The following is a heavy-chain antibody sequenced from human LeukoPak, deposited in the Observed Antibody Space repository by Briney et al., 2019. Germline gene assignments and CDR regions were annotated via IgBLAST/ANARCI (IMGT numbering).Heavy chain of an antibody. J-gene: IGHJ4*02. V-gene: IGHV3-53*01. CDR3: AKDVGYCSSTTCYKPFAY. Sequence: GGSLRLSCAVSGFTVSRNYMSWVRQAPGRGLEWVSIIYSAGDTYYADSVKGRFTISRDNSKNTLYLQMNSLRAEDTAVYYCAKDVGYCSSTTCYKPFAYWGQGTLVTVSS. D-gene: IGHD2-2*02. CDR1: GFTVSRNY. CDR2: IYSAGDT.